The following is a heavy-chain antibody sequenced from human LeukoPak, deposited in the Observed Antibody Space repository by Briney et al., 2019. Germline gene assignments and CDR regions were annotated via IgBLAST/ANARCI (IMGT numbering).Heavy chain of an antibody. CDR1: GFTFSSYA. D-gene: IGHD3-10*01. V-gene: IGHV3-23*01. J-gene: IGHJ5*02. CDR3: AKDGERYGSGSINWFDP. CDR2: ISGSGGST. Sequence: GGSLRLSCAASGFTFSSYAMSWVRQAPGKGLEWVSAISGSGGSTYYADSVKGRFTTSRDNSKNTLYLQMNSLRAEDTAVYYCAKDGERYGSGSINWFDPWGQGTLVTVSS.